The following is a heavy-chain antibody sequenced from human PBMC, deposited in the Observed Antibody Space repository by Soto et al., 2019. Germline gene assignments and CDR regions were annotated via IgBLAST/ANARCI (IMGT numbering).Heavy chain of an antibody. CDR2: ISGSGGTT. CDR1: GFTFSGYA. Sequence: EVQLLESGGGLVQPGGSLRLSCAASGFTFSGYAMGWVRQAPGKGLEWVSAISGSGGTTYYADSVKGRFTISRDNSKNTLYLQMNSLRAEDTAVYYCAKDPYYDSSGQSYFDYWGQGTLVSVSS. J-gene: IGHJ4*02. D-gene: IGHD3-22*01. V-gene: IGHV3-23*01. CDR3: AKDPYYDSSGQSYFDY.